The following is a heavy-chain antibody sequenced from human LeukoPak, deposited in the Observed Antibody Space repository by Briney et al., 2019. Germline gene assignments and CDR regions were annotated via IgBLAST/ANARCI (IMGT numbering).Heavy chain of an antibody. CDR1: GYTFTGYH. CDR3: ARDEGSYRRFLEWLSPTYYYYYYYMDV. Sequence: GASVKVSCKASGYTFTGYHMHWVRQAPGQGLEWMGWIRPNTGGTNYSQNFQGRATMTRDTSISTAYMELSRLRSDDTAVYYCARDEGSYRRFLEWLSPTYYYYYYYMDVWGKGTTVTVSS. D-gene: IGHD3-3*01. V-gene: IGHV1-2*02. J-gene: IGHJ6*03. CDR2: IRPNTGGT.